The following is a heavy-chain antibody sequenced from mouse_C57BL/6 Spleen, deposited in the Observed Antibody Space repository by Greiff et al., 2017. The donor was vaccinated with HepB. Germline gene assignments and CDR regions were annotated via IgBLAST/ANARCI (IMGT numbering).Heavy chain of an antibody. CDR1: GFNIKDYY. Sequence: EVQLQQSGAELVRPGASVKLSCTASGFNIKDYYMHWVKQRPEQGLEWIGRIDPEDGDTEYAPKFQGKATMTADTSSNTTYLQLSSLTSEDTAVSYCTARGSSGYVLDYWGQGTTLTVSS. CDR3: TARGSSGYVLDY. D-gene: IGHD3-2*02. CDR2: IDPEDGDT. J-gene: IGHJ2*01. V-gene: IGHV14-1*01.